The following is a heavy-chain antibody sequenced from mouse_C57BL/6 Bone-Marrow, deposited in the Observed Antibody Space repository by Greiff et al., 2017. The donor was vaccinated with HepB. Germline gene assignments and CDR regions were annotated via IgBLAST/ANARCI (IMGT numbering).Heavy chain of an antibody. J-gene: IGHJ3*01. Sequence: VHVKQSGPVLVKPGASVKMSCKASGYTFTDYYMNWVKQSHGKSLEWIGVINPYNGGTSYNQKFKGKATLTVDKSSSTAYMELNSLTSEDSAVYYCAVTSSWFAYWGQGTLVTVSA. CDR2: INPYNGGT. V-gene: IGHV1-19*01. D-gene: IGHD2-1*01. CDR3: AVTSSWFAY. CDR1: GYTFTDYY.